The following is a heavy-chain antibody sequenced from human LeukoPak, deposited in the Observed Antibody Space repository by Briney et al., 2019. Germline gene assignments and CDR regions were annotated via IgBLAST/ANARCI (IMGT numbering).Heavy chain of an antibody. J-gene: IGHJ4*02. CDR2: ISSSSSYI. CDR1: GFTFSSYS. D-gene: IGHD6-6*01. Sequence: GGSLRLSCAASGFTFSSYSMNWVRQAPGKGLDWVSSISSSSSYIYYADSVKGRFTISRDNAKNSLYLQMNSLRAEDTAVYYCARDRGFGLYSSSFDYWGQGTLVTVSS. CDR3: ARDRGFGLYSSSFDY. V-gene: IGHV3-21*01.